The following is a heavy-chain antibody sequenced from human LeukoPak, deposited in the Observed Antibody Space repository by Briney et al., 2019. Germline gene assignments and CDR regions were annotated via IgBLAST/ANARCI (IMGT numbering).Heavy chain of an antibody. CDR1: GFSFTDYP. Sequence: GGSLRLSCATPGFSFTDYPMNWVRQAPGKGLEWISNIRTTAEGAKYAYYADSVKGRVTISRDDGKNTLYLHMNSLRDDDTAVYYCATDQRYAFDYWGQGILVTVSS. D-gene: IGHD3-9*01. CDR2: IRTTAEGAKYA. V-gene: IGHV3-48*02. J-gene: IGHJ4*02. CDR3: ATDQRYAFDY.